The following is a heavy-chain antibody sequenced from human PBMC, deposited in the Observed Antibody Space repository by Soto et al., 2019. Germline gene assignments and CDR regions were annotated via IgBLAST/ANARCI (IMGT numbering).Heavy chain of an antibody. V-gene: IGHV1-69*01. Sequence: QVQLEQSGAEVKKPGSSVKVSCQTSGGTFNTYPISWMRQAPGQGLEWLGGILPVFRIVNYAQQFQDRLNLTADESTTSVYMELSSLRSEDTAVYYCARVLEWLLYGGYYYYGMDVWGQGTTVTVSS. D-gene: IGHD3-3*01. J-gene: IGHJ6*02. CDR1: GGTFNTYP. CDR2: ILPVFRIV. CDR3: ARVLEWLLYGGYYYYGMDV.